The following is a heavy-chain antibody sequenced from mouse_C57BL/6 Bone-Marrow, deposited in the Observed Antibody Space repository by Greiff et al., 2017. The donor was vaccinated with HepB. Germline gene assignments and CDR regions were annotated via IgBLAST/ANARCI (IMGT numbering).Heavy chain of an antibody. CDR3: AKTGTDAMDY. CDR2: IWGGGST. D-gene: IGHD4-1*01. CDR1: GFSLTSYG. Sequence: VHLVESGPGLVAPSQRLSITCTVSGFSLTSYGVDWVRQPPGKGLEWLGVIWGGGSTNYNSALISRLSIRKDNAKSQVCLKMNSLQTDDTAMYYCAKTGTDAMDYWGQGTSVTVSS. J-gene: IGHJ4*01. V-gene: IGHV2-9*01.